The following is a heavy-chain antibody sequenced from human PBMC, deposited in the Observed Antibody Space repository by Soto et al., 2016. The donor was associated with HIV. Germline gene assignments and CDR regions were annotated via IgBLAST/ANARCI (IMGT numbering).Heavy chain of an antibody. CDR3: ARGYYDSSGTSIDAFDI. D-gene: IGHD3-22*01. CDR2: IYSGGST. J-gene: IGHJ3*02. Sequence: EVQLVETGGGLIQPGGSLRLSCAASGFTVSSNYMSWVRQAPGKGLEWVSVIYSGGSTYYADSVKGRFTISRDNSKNTLYLQMNSLRAEDTAVYYCARGYYDSSGTSIDAFDIWGQGTMVTSLQ. CDR1: GFTVSSNY. V-gene: IGHV3-53*02.